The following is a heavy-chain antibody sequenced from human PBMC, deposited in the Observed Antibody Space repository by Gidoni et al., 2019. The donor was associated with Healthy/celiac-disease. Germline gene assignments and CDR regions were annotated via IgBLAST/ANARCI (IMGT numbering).Heavy chain of an antibody. CDR3: TTGLTQRSGSYRDY. D-gene: IGHD1-26*01. J-gene: IGHJ4*02. Sequence: GGGLVKPGGSLSLSCAASGFTFSNACMSWVRQAAGKELEWVGRIKSKTDGGTTDYAAPVKGRFTISRDDSKNTLYLQMNSLKTEDTAVYYCTTGLTQRSGSYRDYWGQGTLVTVSS. V-gene: IGHV3-15*01. CDR1: GFTFSNAC. CDR2: IKSKTDGGTT.